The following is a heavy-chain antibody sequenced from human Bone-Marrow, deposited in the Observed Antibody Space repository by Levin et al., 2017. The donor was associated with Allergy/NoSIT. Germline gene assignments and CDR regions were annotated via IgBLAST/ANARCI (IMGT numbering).Heavy chain of an antibody. J-gene: IGHJ4*02. D-gene: IGHD5-12*01. V-gene: IGHV3-15*05. CDR2: IKRESDGGTR. CDR1: GFSFNSAW. Sequence: GGSLRLSCAASGFSFNSAWMNWVRQAPGKGLEWVGRIKRESDGGTRDYAAPVKGRFTISRDDSNSILFLQMDSLRPEDTAVYYCTPIMVATEGYWGQGTLVTVSS. CDR3: TPIMVATEGY.